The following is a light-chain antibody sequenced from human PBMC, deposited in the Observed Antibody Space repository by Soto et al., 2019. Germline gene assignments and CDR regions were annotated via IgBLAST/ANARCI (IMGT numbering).Light chain of an antibody. V-gene: IGKV2D-29*01. CDR1: QSLPPSDGKTY. Sequence: DVVMTQTPLSLSVTPGQPASISCKSSQSLPPSDGKTYLYWYLQKPAQPPQLLIYEVSNPFSGVPERFSGSGAGTEFTLKISRVEAEDVGVYYGMQTVLCPWTFGQGTKVEIK. J-gene: IGKJ1*01. CDR2: EVS. CDR3: MQTVLCPWT.